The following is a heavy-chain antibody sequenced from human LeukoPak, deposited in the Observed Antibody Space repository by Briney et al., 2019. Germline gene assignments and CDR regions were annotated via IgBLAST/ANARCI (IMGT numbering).Heavy chain of an antibody. CDR1: GFTFSSYA. J-gene: IGHJ5*02. Sequence: PGRSLRLSCAASGFTFSSYAMHWVRQAPGKGLEGVAVISYDGSNKYYADSVRGRFTISRDNSKNTLYLQMNSLRAEDTAVYYCARDPGFASSTSCWDWFDPWGQGTLVTVSS. D-gene: IGHD2-2*01. V-gene: IGHV3-30-3*01. CDR3: ARDPGFASSTSCWDWFDP. CDR2: ISYDGSNK.